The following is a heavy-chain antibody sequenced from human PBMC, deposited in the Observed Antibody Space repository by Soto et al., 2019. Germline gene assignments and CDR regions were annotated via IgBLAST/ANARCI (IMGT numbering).Heavy chain of an antibody. CDR2: IKPDGSAT. CDR3: ARAGYCGPGCYYYFDY. CDR1: GFTFGSYW. Sequence: GGSLRLSCAVSGFTFGSYWMNWVRLIPGKGLEWVAYIKPDGSATYYVDSVKGRFTISRDDAKNSLYLQMNSLRVEDTSVYYCARAGYCGPGCYYYFDYWGQGTLVTVSS. J-gene: IGHJ4*02. V-gene: IGHV3-7*01. D-gene: IGHD2-21*02.